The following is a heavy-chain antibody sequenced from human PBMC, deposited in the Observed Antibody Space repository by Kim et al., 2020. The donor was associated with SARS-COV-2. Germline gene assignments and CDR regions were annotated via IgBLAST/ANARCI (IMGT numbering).Heavy chain of an antibody. J-gene: IGHJ4*02. Sequence: DSVKGRFTISRDNAKNSLYLQLNSLSAEDTAVYYCARDQGAAVAGTFDYWGQGTLVTVSS. CDR3: ARDQGAAVAGTFDY. V-gene: IGHV3-21*01. D-gene: IGHD6-19*01.